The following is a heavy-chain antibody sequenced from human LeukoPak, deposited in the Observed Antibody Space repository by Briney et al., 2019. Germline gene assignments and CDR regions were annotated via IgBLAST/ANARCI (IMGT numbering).Heavy chain of an antibody. CDR3: AGEGTGGFDM. CDR2: IKQDGSDK. CDR1: GFTFINYW. J-gene: IGHJ3*02. D-gene: IGHD3-10*01. Sequence: GGSLRLSCAASGFTFINYWMSWVRQAPGKGLEWVANIKQDGSDKDYVDSVKGRFTISRDNAKNSVYLQMTSLSVEDTAIYYCAGEGTGGFDMWGQGTMVSVSP. V-gene: IGHV3-7*01.